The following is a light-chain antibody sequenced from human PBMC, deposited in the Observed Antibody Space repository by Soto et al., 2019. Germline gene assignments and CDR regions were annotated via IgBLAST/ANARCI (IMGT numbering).Light chain of an antibody. CDR1: QSISTW. J-gene: IGKJ2*01. V-gene: IGKV1-5*03. Sequence: DIQMTQSPSTLPASVGDRVTITCRASQSISTWLAWYQQQPGKAPKLLIYKESILQSGVPSRFSGSGSGTQFTLTINALQPDDFATYYCQQYDSYPYTFGQGTKLEIK. CDR2: KES. CDR3: QQYDSYPYT.